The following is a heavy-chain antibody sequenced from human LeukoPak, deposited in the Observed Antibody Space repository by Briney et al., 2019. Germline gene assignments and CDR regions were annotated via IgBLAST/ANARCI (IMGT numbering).Heavy chain of an antibody. CDR2: ISAYNGNT. V-gene: IGHV1-18*01. CDR1: GYTFTSYA. J-gene: IGHJ4*02. Sequence: GASVKVSCKASGYTFTSYAMNWVRQAPGQGLEWMGWISAYNGNTNYAQKLQGGVTMTTDTSTSTAYMELRSLRSDDTAVYYCATYGSGSYENDYWGQGTLVTVSS. CDR3: ATYGSGSYENDY. D-gene: IGHD3-10*01.